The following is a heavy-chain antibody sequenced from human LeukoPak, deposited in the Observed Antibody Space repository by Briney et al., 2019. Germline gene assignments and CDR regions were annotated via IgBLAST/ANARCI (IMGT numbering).Heavy chain of an antibody. J-gene: IGHJ4*02. CDR2: IYYNGST. Sequence: SETLSLTCTVSGGSISYYYWSWIRQPPGKGLEWIGYIYYNGSTNYNPALKSRVTISLDTSKNQFSLKLTSVTAADTAVYYCARERDGYNLWGQGTLVTVSS. D-gene: IGHD5-24*01. CDR3: ARERDGYNL. CDR1: GGSISYYY. V-gene: IGHV4-59*01.